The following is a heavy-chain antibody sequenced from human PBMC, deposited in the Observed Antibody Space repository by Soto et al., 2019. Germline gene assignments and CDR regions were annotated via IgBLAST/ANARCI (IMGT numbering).Heavy chain of an antibody. CDR3: ARSDIVVVVAARDSYYYGMDV. CDR2: ISSSSSYI. J-gene: IGHJ6*02. Sequence: EVQLVESGGGLVQPGGSLRLSCAASGFTFSSYSMNWVRQAPGKGLEWVSSISSSSSYIYYADSVKGRFTISRDNAKNSLYLQMNSLRAEDTAVYYCARSDIVVVVAARDSYYYGMDVWGQGTTVTVSS. CDR1: GFTFSSYS. D-gene: IGHD2-15*01. V-gene: IGHV3-21*01.